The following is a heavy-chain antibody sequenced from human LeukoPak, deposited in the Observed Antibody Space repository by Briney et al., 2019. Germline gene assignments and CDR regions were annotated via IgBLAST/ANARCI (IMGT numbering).Heavy chain of an antibody. J-gene: IGHJ6*02. Sequence: GGSLRLSCAASGFTVSSDYMGWVRQAPEKGLEWVSLISSGGSTYYADSLKGRFTISRDNAKNSLYLQMNSLRDEDTAVYYCARVQAPRSTIFGVVTLVYYGMDVWGQGTTVTVFS. D-gene: IGHD3-3*01. CDR1: GFTVSSDY. CDR3: ARVQAPRSTIFGVVTLVYYGMDV. CDR2: ISSGGST. V-gene: IGHV3-66*01.